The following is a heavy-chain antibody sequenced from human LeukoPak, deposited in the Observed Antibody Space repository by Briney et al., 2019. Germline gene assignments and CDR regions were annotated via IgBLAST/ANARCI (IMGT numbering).Heavy chain of an antibody. CDR1: GFSFSTYT. D-gene: IGHD2/OR15-2a*01. CDR3: ARVSGYYRDY. CDR2: ITSRRTSI. Sequence: GGSLRLSCAASGFSFSTYTMNWVRQARGKGLEWVSSITSRRTSIFYADSVEGRFTISRDDAKNSLYLQMNSLRAEDTALYYCARVSGYYRDYWGQGTLVTVSS. V-gene: IGHV3-21*01. J-gene: IGHJ4*02.